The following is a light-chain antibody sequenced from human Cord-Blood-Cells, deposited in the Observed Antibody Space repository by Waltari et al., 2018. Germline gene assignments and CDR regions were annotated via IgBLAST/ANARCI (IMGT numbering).Light chain of an antibody. CDR2: EVS. J-gene: IGLJ1*01. Sequence: QSALTQPASVSGSPGKSLTISCTGTRRDVGGYNYVSWYQQHPGKAPKLMIYEVSNRPSGVSNRFSGSKSGNTASLTISGLQAEDEADYYCSSYTSSSTLYVFGTGTKVTVL. CDR3: SSYTSSSTLYV. CDR1: RRDVGGYNY. V-gene: IGLV2-14*01.